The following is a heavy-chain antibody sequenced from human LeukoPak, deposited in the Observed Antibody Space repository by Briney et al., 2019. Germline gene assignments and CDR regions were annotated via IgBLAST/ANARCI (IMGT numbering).Heavy chain of an antibody. CDR3: ARVAGSGSYAWFDP. Sequence: SETLSLTCTVSGGSISSYHWSWIRQPPGKGLECIGYIYSSGSTNYNPSLKSRVTISVDTSKNQFSLKLSSVTAADTAVYYCARVAGSGSYAWFDPWGQGTLVTVSS. D-gene: IGHD3-10*01. CDR1: GGSISSYH. V-gene: IGHV4-59*01. CDR2: IYSSGST. J-gene: IGHJ5*02.